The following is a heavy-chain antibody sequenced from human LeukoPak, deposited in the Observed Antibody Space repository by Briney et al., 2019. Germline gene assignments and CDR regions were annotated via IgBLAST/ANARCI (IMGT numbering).Heavy chain of an antibody. CDR2: IDQSGST. J-gene: IGHJ4*02. CDR3: AINDGSGSYYKSDY. Sequence: SETLSLTCAVYGESFSGYYWSWVRQPPGKGPEWIGEIDQSGSTNYNPSLKSRVTITIDTSKNQFSLKLNSVTAADTAVYYCAINDGSGSYYKSDYWGQGTLVTVSS. V-gene: IGHV4-34*01. CDR1: GESFSGYY. D-gene: IGHD3-10*01.